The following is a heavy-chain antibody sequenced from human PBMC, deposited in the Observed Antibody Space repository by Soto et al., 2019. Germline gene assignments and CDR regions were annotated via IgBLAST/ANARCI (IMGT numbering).Heavy chain of an antibody. D-gene: IGHD3-22*01. CDR2: IIPIFGTA. Sequence: QVQLVQSGAEVKKPGSSVKVSCKASGGTFSSYAISWVRQAPGQGLEWMGGIIPIFGTANYAQKFQGRVTITADESTSTAYMELSSLRSEDTAVYYCARTARRYYYDSSGSKSTFDYWGKGTLVTVSS. CDR3: ARTARRYYYDSSGSKSTFDY. V-gene: IGHV1-69*01. CDR1: GGTFSSYA. J-gene: IGHJ4*02.